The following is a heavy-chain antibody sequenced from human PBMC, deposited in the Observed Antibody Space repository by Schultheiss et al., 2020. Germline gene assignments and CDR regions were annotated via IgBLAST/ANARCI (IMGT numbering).Heavy chain of an antibody. D-gene: IGHD6-19*01. CDR1: GGSISSSSYY. J-gene: IGHJ4*02. Sequence: SETLSLTCTVSGGSISSSSYYWGWIRQPPGKGLEWIGSIYYSGSTNYNPSLEVRVTISVDTSKNQISLKLSSVTAADTAVYYCARSTLAVAGTAFDYWGQGTLVTVSS. CDR2: IYYSGST. CDR3: ARSTLAVAGTAFDY. V-gene: IGHV4-39*07.